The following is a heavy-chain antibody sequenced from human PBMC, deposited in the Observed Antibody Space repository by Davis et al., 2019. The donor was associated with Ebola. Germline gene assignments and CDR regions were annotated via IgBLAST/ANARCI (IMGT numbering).Heavy chain of an antibody. CDR1: GGTFSSYA. J-gene: IGHJ4*02. CDR3: ARASYYDSSGYYEPDY. D-gene: IGHD3-22*01. CDR2: IIPIFGTA. V-gene: IGHV1-69*13. Sequence: SVKVSCKASGGTFSSYAISWVRQAPGQGLEWMGGIIPIFGTANYAQKFQGRVTITADESTSTAYMELSSLRSEDTAVYYCARASYYDSSGYYEPDYWGQGTLVTVSS.